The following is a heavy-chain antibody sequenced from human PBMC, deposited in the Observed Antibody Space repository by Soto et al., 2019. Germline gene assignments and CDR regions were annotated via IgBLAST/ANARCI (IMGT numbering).Heavy chain of an antibody. V-gene: IGHV3-30-3*01. J-gene: IGHJ4*02. CDR2: VSYDGGTR. D-gene: IGHD3-10*01. CDR3: AREEYKYDLGDLDF. CDR1: GFSFSTYA. Sequence: QVQLVESGGGVVQPGRSLRLSCAASGFSFSTYAMQWVRQAPGKGLEWVAVVSYDGGTRFYADSVKGRFTISRDNSKNTMYLDINSLTNEDTAVYYCAREEYKYDLGDLDFWVRGSLVTVTS.